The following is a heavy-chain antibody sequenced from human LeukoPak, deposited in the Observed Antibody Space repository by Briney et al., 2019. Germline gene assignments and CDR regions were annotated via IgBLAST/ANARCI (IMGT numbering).Heavy chain of an antibody. CDR1: GCTFTGYY. V-gene: IGHV1-2*02. J-gene: IGHJ3*02. D-gene: IGHD6-19*01. Sequence: GASVKVSCKASGCTFTGYYMHWVRQAPGQGLEWMGWINPNTGGTNYPQNFQGRVTMTRDTSISTAYMELSRLRSDDTAVYYCARPSSGSSVGTFDIWGQGTMVTVSS. CDR2: INPNTGGT. CDR3: ARPSSGSSVGTFDI.